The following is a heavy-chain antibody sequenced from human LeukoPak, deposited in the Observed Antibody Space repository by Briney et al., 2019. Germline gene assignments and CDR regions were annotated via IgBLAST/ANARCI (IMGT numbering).Heavy chain of an antibody. V-gene: IGHV3-7*01. Sequence: GGSLRLSCAASGFTFSSYWMSWVRQAPGKGLEWVANIKQDGSEKYYVDSAKGRFAISRDNAKNSLYLHMNSLRAEDTAVYYCAKQDSHWDVFDIWGQGTMVTVSS. J-gene: IGHJ3*02. CDR2: IKQDGSEK. CDR1: GFTFSSYW. CDR3: AKQDSHWDVFDI. D-gene: IGHD2-15*01.